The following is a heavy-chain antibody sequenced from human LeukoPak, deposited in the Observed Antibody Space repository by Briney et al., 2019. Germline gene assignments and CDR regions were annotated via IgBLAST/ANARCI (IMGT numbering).Heavy chain of an antibody. J-gene: IGHJ5*02. D-gene: IGHD4-17*01. CDR3: ARGATTTRFGRFDP. V-gene: IGHV3-21*01. Sequence: GGSLRLSCAASGFAFSSHNMNWVRQAPGKGLEWVSSISSSSDYIYHADSVKGRFTISRDNAKKSLYLQMNSLRVEDTAVYYCARGATTTRFGRFDPWGQGTLVMVSS. CDR1: GFAFSSHN. CDR2: ISSSSDYI.